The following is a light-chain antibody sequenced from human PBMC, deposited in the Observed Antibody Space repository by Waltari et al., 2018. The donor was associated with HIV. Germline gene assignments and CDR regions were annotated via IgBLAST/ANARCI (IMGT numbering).Light chain of an antibody. J-gene: IGKJ4*01. CDR3: QQYNDWPLT. CDR2: AAS. V-gene: IGKV3-15*01. Sequence: EIVMTQSPATLSVSPGARAALSCRASQSIATNLAWYQQKAGQAPRLLVFAASTTATGVPARFSGSGSGTELTLTISSLQSEDVAIYYCQQYNDWPLTFGGGTKVEIK. CDR1: QSIATN.